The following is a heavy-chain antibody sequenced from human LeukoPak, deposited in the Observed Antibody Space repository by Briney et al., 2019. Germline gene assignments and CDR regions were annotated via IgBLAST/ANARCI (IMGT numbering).Heavy chain of an antibody. CDR3: AKAAVATGYHYTYYMDV. Sequence: GGSLRLSCATSGFTFTNYGMHWVRQAPGKGLEWVAFIRYDETKEFYTDSVKGRFTVSRDNSKSTLYLQMNSLRPEDTAVYCCAKAAVATGYHYTYYMDVWGKGTTVTIS. CDR2: IRYDETKE. D-gene: IGHD1-1*01. V-gene: IGHV3-30*02. J-gene: IGHJ6*03. CDR1: GFTFTNYG.